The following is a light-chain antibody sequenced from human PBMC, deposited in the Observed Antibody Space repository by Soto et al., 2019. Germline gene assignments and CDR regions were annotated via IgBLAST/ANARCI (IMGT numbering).Light chain of an antibody. V-gene: IGKV1-39*01. CDR2: TAS. J-gene: IGKJ3*01. Sequence: DIQMTQSPSSLSASVGDRVTITCRASQNIRRYLNWYQQKPGKAPNLLIYTASSLQSGVPSTFSGSGSGTDFTLTISSLQPEDFATYYCQQSYSTPYFGPGTKVDIK. CDR3: QQSYSTPY. CDR1: QNIRRY.